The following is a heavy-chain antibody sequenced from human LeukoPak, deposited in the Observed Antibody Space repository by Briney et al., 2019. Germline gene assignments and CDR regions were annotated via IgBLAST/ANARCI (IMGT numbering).Heavy chain of an antibody. CDR2: IFGSGGSA. CDR3: GKTTVGYSSGRYPGWPVDY. Sequence: PGGSLRLSCAASGFTFNNYAMNWVRQAPGKGLEWVSGIFGSGGSAHYADSVKGRFTISRDNSKNTVYLQLDSLRVEDTAVYYCGKTTVGYSSGRYPGWPVDYWGQGTLVTVSS. CDR1: GFTFNNYA. D-gene: IGHD2-15*01. J-gene: IGHJ4*02. V-gene: IGHV3-23*01.